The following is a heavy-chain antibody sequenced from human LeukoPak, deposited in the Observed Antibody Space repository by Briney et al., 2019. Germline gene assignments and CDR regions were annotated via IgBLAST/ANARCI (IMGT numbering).Heavy chain of an antibody. CDR3: ARGTEIAVAGTFDY. CDR2: IIPIFGTA. J-gene: IGHJ4*02. D-gene: IGHD6-19*01. CDR1: GSTFSSYA. V-gene: IGHV1-69*05. Sequence: ASVKVSCKASGSTFSSYAISWVRQAPGQALEWMGRIIPIFGTANYAQKFQGRVTITTDESTSTAYMELGSLRSEDTAVHYCARGTEIAVAGTFDYWGQGTLVTVSS.